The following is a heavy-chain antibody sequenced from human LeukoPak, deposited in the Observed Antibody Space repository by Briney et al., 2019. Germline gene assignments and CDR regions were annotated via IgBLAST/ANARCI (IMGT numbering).Heavy chain of an antibody. D-gene: IGHD2-15*01. J-gene: IGHJ5*02. CDR3: ARGDCSGGSCYSWHQKNWFDP. CDR2: IYYSGST. CDR1: GFTFSTYSMN. V-gene: IGHV4-39*01. Sequence: GSLRLSCAASGFTFSTYSMNWVRQPPGKGLEWIGSIYYSGSTYYNPSLKSRVTISVDTSKNQFSLKLSSVTAADTAVYYCARGDCSGGSCYSWHQKNWFDPWGQGTLVTVSS.